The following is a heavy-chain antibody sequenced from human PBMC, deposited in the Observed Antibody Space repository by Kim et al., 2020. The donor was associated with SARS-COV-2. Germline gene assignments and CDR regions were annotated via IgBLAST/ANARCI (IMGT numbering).Heavy chain of an antibody. CDR2: ISGSGGST. J-gene: IGHJ6*02. V-gene: IGHV3-23*01. CDR1: GFTFSSYA. CDR3: AKDCRRGYSGYDSWVPDYYGMDV. D-gene: IGHD5-12*01. Sequence: GGSLRLSCAASGFTFSSYAMSWVRQAPGKGLEWVSAISGSGGSTYYADSVKGRFTISRDNSKNTLYLQMNSLRAEDTAVYYCAKDCRRGYSGYDSWVPDYYGMDVWGQGTTVTVSS.